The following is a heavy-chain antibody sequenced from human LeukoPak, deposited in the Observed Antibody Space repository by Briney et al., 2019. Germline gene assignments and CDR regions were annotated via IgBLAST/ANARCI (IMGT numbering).Heavy chain of an antibody. CDR1: GFTFSSYA. D-gene: IGHD2-2*01. J-gene: IGHJ4*02. Sequence: GRSLRLSCAASGFTFSSYAMRWVRQAPGKGLEWVAVISYDGSNKYYADSVKGRFTISRDNSKNTLYLQMNSLRAEDTAVYYCATGYCSSTSCLTTVTTESGHFDYWGQGTLVTVSS. V-gene: IGHV3-30-3*01. CDR2: ISYDGSNK. CDR3: ATGYCSSTSCLTTVTTESGHFDY.